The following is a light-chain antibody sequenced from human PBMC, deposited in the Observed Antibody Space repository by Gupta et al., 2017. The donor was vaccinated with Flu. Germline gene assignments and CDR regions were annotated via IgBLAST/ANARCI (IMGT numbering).Light chain of an antibody. CDR2: GAS. CDR3: HQDLNSPR. Sequence: EIVLTQSPGTLSLSPGQRATLSCRASQTVSSSYLAWYQQKPGQPPRLLIYGASNRATGIPDRFGGSGSGTDFTLTISRLEPEDSAVYYCHQDLNSPRFGQGTKVEFK. J-gene: IGKJ1*01. V-gene: IGKV3-20*01. CDR1: QTVSSSY.